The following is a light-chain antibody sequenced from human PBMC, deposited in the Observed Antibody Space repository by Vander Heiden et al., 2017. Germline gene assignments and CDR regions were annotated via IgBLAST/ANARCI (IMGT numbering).Light chain of an antibody. J-gene: IGLJ2*01. Sequence: SYELTQPPSVSVSPGQTATITCAGDRVGDKYACWYQQKPGQSHVLVIYQDSKRPSGIPERFSGSNSGNTATLTISVTQAMDEADYYCQASDSSTGGVFGGGTKLTVL. CDR3: QASDSSTGGV. CDR1: RVGDKY. V-gene: IGLV3-1*01. CDR2: QDS.